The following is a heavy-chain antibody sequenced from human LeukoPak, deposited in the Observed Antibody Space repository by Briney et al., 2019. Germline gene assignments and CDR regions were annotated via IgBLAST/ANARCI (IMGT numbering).Heavy chain of an antibody. CDR1: GHIFTSYY. J-gene: IGHJ3*02. Sequence: ASVKVSCKASGHIFTSYYMYWVRQAPGQGLEWMGWINPNSGGTDYAQKFQGRVTMTRDTSISTAYMELSRLRSDDTAVYYCAREGYDSSGYYYQAFDIWGQGTMVTVSS. D-gene: IGHD3-22*01. CDR3: AREGYDSSGYYYQAFDI. CDR2: INPNSGGT. V-gene: IGHV1-2*02.